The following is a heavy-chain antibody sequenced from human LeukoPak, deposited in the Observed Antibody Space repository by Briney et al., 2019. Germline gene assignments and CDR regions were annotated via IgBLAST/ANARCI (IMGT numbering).Heavy chain of an antibody. J-gene: IGHJ3*02. CDR2: ISSSSSYI. CDR1: GFTFSSYS. CDR3: ARDSVDDILTGYLAFDI. V-gene: IGHV3-21*01. D-gene: IGHD3-9*01. Sequence: GGSLRLSCAASGFTFSSYSMNWVRQAPGKGLEWVSSISSSSSYIYYADSVKGRFTISRDNAKNPLYLQMNSLRAEDTAVYYCARDSVDDILTGYLAFDIWGQGTMVTVSS.